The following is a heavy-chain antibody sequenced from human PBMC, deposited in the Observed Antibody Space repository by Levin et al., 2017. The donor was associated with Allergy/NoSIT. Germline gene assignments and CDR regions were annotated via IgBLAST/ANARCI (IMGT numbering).Heavy chain of an antibody. V-gene: IGHV3-23*01. CDR1: GFTFSSYA. CDR2: ISGSGGST. D-gene: IGHD2-2*01. J-gene: IGHJ4*02. Sequence: GGSLRLSCAASGFTFSSYAMSWVRQAPGKGLEWVSAISGSGGSTYYADSVKGRFTISRDNSKNTLYLQTNSLRAEDTAVYYCANWSPPQRGSSTQQDWGQGTLVTVSS. CDR3: ANWSPPQRGSSTQQD.